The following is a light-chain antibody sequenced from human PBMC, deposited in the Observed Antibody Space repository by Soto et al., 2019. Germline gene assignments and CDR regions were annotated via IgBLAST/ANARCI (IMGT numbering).Light chain of an antibody. CDR2: GAS. Sequence: EIVLTQSPGTLSFSPGERATLSCRASQSVSSSYLAWYQQKPGQAPRLLIYGASSRATGIPDRFSGSGSGTDFTLTISRLEPEDFAVYYCQQYGSSPTFGHGTKVDIK. CDR1: QSVSSSY. J-gene: IGKJ1*01. V-gene: IGKV3-20*01. CDR3: QQYGSSPT.